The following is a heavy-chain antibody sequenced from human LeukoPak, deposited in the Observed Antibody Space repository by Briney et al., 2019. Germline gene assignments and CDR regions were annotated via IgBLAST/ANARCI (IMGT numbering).Heavy chain of an antibody. Sequence: SETLSLTCTVSGGSISSYYWSWIRQPPGKGLEWIGYIYYSGNTNYNPSLKSRVTISVDTSKNQFSLKLSSVTAADTAVYYCASMYSSSWYYVWGQGTLVTVSS. CDR1: GGSISSYY. CDR2: IYYSGNT. D-gene: IGHD6-13*01. J-gene: IGHJ4*02. V-gene: IGHV4-59*08. CDR3: ASMYSSSWYYV.